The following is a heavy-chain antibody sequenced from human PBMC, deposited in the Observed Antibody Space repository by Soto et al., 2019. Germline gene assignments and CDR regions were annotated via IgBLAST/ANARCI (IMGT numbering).Heavy chain of an antibody. V-gene: IGHV3-9*01. D-gene: IGHD6-13*01. Sequence: PGGSLRLSRAASGFAFDDYVMHWVRQPPGRGLEWVSGITWNGGTIRYVDSVKGRFTISRDNAENSLYLQMNSLRPEDTAVYYCAKGGSAALIAPSGRDNWFDPWGQGTQVTVSS. CDR1: GFAFDDYV. J-gene: IGHJ5*02. CDR2: ITWNGGTI. CDR3: AKGGSAALIAPSGRDNWFDP.